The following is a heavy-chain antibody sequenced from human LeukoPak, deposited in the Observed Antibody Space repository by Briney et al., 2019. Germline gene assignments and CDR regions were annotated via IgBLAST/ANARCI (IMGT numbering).Heavy chain of an antibody. CDR1: GFTFSSYE. D-gene: IGHD3-10*01. CDR3: ARVTYGSGTYGAFDY. Sequence: GGSLRLSCSASGFTFSSYEMKWVRQAPGKGLEWDSYISSSDSTIYYADSWRGRFTSSRDNAKSSLYLHMNGLRAEDTAVYYCARVTYGSGTYGAFDYWGQGTLVTVSS. V-gene: IGHV3-48*03. J-gene: IGHJ4*02. CDR2: ISSSDSTI.